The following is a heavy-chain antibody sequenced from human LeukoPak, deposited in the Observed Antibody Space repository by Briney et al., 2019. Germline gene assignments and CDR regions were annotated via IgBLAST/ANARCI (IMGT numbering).Heavy chain of an antibody. CDR2: IHYSGST. CDR3: ARTGSITWYNFDY. D-gene: IGHD2-2*01. CDR1: GGSMISYY. V-gene: IGHV4-59*01. Sequence: SETLSLTCTACGGSMISYYWTWLRQPPGKGLEWIGYIHYSGSTNYNPSLTSRVTISIDTSKNLFSLKLSSVTAADTAVYYCARTGSITWYNFDYWGQGTLVTVSS. J-gene: IGHJ4*02.